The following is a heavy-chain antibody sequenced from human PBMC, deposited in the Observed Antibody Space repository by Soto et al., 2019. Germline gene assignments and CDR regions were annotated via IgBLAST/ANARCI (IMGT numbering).Heavy chain of an antibody. CDR2: ISGYNGNT. V-gene: IGHV1-18*01. CDR3: ARTVEYDSIPYYYDDF. D-gene: IGHD2-21*01. Sequence: GASLKVSCKASGYTFNTYAITWVRQAPGQGLEWMGWISGYNGNTNYAQTLQGRGTMTTDTSTSTAYLELRSLRSDDTAVYYCARTVEYDSIPYYYDDFWGQGPLVTVSS. CDR1: GYTFNTYA. J-gene: IGHJ4*01.